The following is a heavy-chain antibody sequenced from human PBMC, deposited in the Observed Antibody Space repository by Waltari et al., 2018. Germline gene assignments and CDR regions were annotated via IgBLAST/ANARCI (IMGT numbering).Heavy chain of an antibody. CDR2: IYHSGST. V-gene: IGHV4-4*02. Sequence: QVQLQESGPGLVKPSGTLSLTCAVSGGSISSSNWWSWVRQPPGKGLEWIGEIYHSGSTNDNPSLKSRVTTSVDKSKNQFSLKLSSVTAAYTAVYYCARTIDQTYGMDVWGQGTTVTVSS. CDR1: GGSISSSNW. J-gene: IGHJ6*02. CDR3: ARTIDQTYGMDV. D-gene: IGHD3-10*01.